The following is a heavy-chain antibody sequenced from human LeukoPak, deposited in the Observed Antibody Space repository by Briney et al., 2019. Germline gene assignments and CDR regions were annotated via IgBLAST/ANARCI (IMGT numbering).Heavy chain of an antibody. CDR1: GYSFTSYW. Sequence: GESLKISCKGSGYSFTSYWIGWVRQMPGKGLEWMGINYPGDSDTTYSPSFQGQVTMSADKSISTAYLQWSSLKASDTAMYYCARRVSSYGFDAFDVWGQGTMVTVSS. J-gene: IGHJ3*01. D-gene: IGHD3-16*01. CDR2: NYPGDSDT. V-gene: IGHV5-51*01. CDR3: ARRVSSYGFDAFDV.